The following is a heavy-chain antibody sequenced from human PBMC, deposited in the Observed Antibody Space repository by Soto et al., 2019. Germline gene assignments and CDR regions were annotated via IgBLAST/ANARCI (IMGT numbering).Heavy chain of an antibody. CDR3: ARGGCGETYFDY. Sequence: QLQLQESGSGLVKPSQTLSLTCAVSGGSISSGGYSWSWIRQPPGKGLEWIGYIYHSGSTYYNPSLKGRVTISVDRSKNQLSLKMSSVTAADTAVYYCARGGCGETYFDYCGQGTLVTGSS. V-gene: IGHV4-30-2*01. CDR1: GGSISSGGYS. J-gene: IGHJ4*02. CDR2: IYHSGST. D-gene: IGHD3-10*01.